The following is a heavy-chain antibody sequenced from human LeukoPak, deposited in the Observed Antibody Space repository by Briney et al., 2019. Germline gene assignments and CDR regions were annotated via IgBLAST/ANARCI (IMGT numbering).Heavy chain of an antibody. CDR2: ITSSSAHM. CDR1: GFTLSSYT. V-gene: IGHV3-21*01. J-gene: IGHJ6*04. CDR3: AREDMVWSGYLDV. D-gene: IGHD3-3*01. Sequence: GGSLRLSCAASGFTLSSYTMSWVRQAPGKGLEWVSCITSSSAHMYYADSVKGRFSISSDNAKNSLYLQMNSLRAEDTAVYYCAREDMVWSGYLDVWGKGTTVTVSS.